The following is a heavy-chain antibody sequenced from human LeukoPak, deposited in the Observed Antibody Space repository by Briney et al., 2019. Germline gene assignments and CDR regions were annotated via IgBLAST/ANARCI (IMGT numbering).Heavy chain of an antibody. D-gene: IGHD3-10*01. Sequence: PGRSLRLSCAASGFTFSSYAMHWVRQAPGKGLEWVAVISYDGSNKYYADSVKGRFTISRDNSKNTLYLQMNSLRAEDTAVYYCARRAGSAESHSIDYWGQGTLVTVSS. CDR2: ISYDGSNK. V-gene: IGHV3-30*04. CDR1: GFTFSSYA. J-gene: IGHJ4*02. CDR3: ARRAGSAESHSIDY.